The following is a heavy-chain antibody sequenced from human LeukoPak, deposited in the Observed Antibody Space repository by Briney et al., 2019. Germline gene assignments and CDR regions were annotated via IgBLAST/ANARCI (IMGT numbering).Heavy chain of an antibody. CDR3: ARDEGSWSLPGY. J-gene: IGHJ4*02. V-gene: IGHV3-53*01. CDR1: GFTVSSNY. CDR2: IYSGGST. Sequence: GALRLSCAASGFTVSSNYMSWVRQAPGKGLEWVSVIYSGGSTYYADSVKGRFTISRDNSKNTLYLQMNSLRAEDTAVYYCARDEGSWSLPGYWGQGTLVTVSS. D-gene: IGHD6-13*01.